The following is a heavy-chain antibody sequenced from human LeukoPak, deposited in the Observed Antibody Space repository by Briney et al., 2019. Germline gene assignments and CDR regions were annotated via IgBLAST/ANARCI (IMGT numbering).Heavy chain of an antibody. Sequence: GGSLRLSCAASGFTFDDYAMHWVRQAPGKGLEWVSGINWNSDNINYADSVKGRFTISRDNAKNSLYLQMNSLRAEDMALYYCAKDIKAVAGNGNFDYWGQGTLVTVSS. CDR2: INWNSDNI. CDR1: GFTFDDYA. V-gene: IGHV3-9*03. CDR3: AKDIKAVAGNGNFDY. D-gene: IGHD6-19*01. J-gene: IGHJ4*02.